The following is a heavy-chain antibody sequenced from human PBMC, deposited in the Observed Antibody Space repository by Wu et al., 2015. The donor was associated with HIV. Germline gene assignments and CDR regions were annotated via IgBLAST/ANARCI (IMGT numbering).Heavy chain of an antibody. V-gene: IGHV1-69*12. CDR3: ARDVEMATIHSYYYAMDV. Sequence: QVQLVQSGAEVKKPGSSVKVSCKASGGTFRNYGISWVRQAPGQGLEWMGGIIPMFGIPNYAQRLQGRVTISADEYTDTIYMELTSLRSEDTAVYYCARDVEMATIHSYYYAMDVWGQGTTVTVSS. CDR2: IIPMFGIP. J-gene: IGHJ6*02. D-gene: IGHD5-24*01. CDR1: GGTFRNYG.